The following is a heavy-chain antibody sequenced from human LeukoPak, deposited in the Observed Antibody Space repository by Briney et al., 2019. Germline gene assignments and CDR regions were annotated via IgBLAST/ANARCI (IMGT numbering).Heavy chain of an antibody. CDR2: ISSSSSYI. D-gene: IGHD3-16*01. CDR3: ARVADDYVWGEYYFDY. CDR1: GFTFSSYS. J-gene: IGHJ4*02. Sequence: GGSLRLSCAASGFTFSSYSMNWVRQAPGKGLEWVSSISSSSSYIYYADSVKGRFTISRDNAKNSLYLQMNSLRAEDTAVYYCARVADDYVWGEYYFDYWGQGTLVTVSS. V-gene: IGHV3-21*01.